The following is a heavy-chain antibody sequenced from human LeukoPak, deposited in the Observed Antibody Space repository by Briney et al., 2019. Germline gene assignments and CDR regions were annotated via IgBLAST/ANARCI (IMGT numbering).Heavy chain of an antibody. Sequence: GGSLRLSCAASGFTVSNNYMSWVRQAPGKGLEWVSVIYSGGSTYYADSVKGRFTISRDNSKNTLYLQMNSLRAEDTAAYYCARDGTTYYDILTGSPGHYYYGMDVWGQGTTVTVSS. CDR3: ARDGTTYYDILTGSPGHYYYGMDV. D-gene: IGHD3-9*01. V-gene: IGHV3-66*01. CDR1: GFTVSNNY. CDR2: IYSGGST. J-gene: IGHJ6*02.